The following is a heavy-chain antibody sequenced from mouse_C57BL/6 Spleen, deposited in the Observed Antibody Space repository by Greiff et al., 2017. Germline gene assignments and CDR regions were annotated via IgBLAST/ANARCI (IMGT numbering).Heavy chain of an antibody. J-gene: IGHJ2*01. CDR3: ARDRDYGSTFFDY. CDR1: GYSITSGYY. V-gene: IGHV3-6*01. D-gene: IGHD1-1*01. Sequence: DVQLQESGPGLVKPSQSLSLTCSVTGYSITSGYYWNWIRQFPGNKLEWMGYISYDGSNNYNPSLKNRISITRDTSKNQFFLKLNSVTTEDTATYYCARDRDYGSTFFDYWGQGTTLTVSS. CDR2: ISYDGSN.